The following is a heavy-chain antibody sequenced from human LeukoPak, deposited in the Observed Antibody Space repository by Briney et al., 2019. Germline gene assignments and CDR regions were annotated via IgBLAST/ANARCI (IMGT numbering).Heavy chain of an antibody. CDR2: IIPILGIA. D-gene: IGHD3-16*02. V-gene: IGHV1-69*04. CDR3: ARDCEITFGGVIVPPRAFDY. Sequence: ASVKVSCKASGGTFSSYAISWVRQAPGQGLEWMGRIIPILGIANYAQKFQGRVTITADKSTSTAYMELSSLRSEDTAVYYCARDCEITFGGVIVPPRAFDYWGQGTLVTVSS. J-gene: IGHJ4*02. CDR1: GGTFSSYA.